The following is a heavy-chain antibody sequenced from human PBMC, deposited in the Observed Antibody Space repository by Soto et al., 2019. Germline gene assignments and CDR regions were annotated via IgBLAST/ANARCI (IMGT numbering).Heavy chain of an antibody. CDR3: ERRKQYSTSKVGLAHYYATLDV. Sequence: GEALKISCKATGYSFTNYWNCWVRQMAGRGLEWMGTIYPGDSDTRYRPVFEGQVTISADKAITTAYLQSSSLNASDTAFYLCERRKQYSTSKVGLAHYYATLDVWGQGTTVTVSS. D-gene: IGHD2-2*01. CDR1: GYSFTNYW. V-gene: IGHV5-51*01. J-gene: IGHJ6*02. CDR2: IYPGDSDT.